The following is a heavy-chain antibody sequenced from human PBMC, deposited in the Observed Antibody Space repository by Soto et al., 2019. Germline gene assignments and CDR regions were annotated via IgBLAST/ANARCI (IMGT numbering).Heavy chain of an antibody. Sequence: GASVKVSCKASGYTFTSYYMHWVRQAPGQGLEWMGIINPSGGSTSYAQRFQGRVTMTTDRSTSTAYMELRSLRSDDTAVYYCARAFFYQGSDSRGYSFDAFDFWGPGTLVTVSS. V-gene: IGHV1-46*01. CDR3: ARAFFYQGSDSRGYSFDAFDF. CDR1: GYTFTSYY. J-gene: IGHJ3*01. CDR2: INPSGGST. D-gene: IGHD3-22*01.